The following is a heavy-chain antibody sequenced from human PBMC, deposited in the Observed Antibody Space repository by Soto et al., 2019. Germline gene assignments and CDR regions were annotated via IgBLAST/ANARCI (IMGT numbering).Heavy chain of an antibody. CDR2: IIPIFGTA. Sequence: QVQLVQSGAEVKKPGSSVKVSCKASGGTFSSYAISWVRQAPGQGLEWMGGIIPIFGTANYAQKFQGRVTITADESTSTAYMDLSSLRSEDTAVYYCATRRGYCSSTSCYRDYYYGMDVWGQGTTVTVSS. V-gene: IGHV1-69*01. J-gene: IGHJ6*02. CDR1: GGTFSSYA. CDR3: ATRRGYCSSTSCYRDYYYGMDV. D-gene: IGHD2-2*01.